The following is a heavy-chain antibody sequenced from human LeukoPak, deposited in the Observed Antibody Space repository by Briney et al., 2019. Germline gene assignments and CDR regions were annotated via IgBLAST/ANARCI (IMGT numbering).Heavy chain of an antibody. D-gene: IGHD6-19*01. CDR1: GFTFDDYA. V-gene: IGHV3-9*01. J-gene: IGHJ1*01. CDR3: AKDSSSGWYEKGEYFQH. Sequence: GGSLRLSCAASGFTFDDYAMHWVRQAPGKGLEWVSGISWNSGSIGYADSVKGRFTISRDNAKNSLYLQMNSLRAEDTALYYCAKDSSSGWYEKGEYFQHWGQGTLVTVSS. CDR2: ISWNSGSI.